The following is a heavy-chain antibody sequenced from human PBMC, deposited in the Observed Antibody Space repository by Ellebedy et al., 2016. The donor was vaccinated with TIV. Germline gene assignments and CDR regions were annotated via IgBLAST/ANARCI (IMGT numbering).Heavy chain of an antibody. V-gene: IGHV4-59*08. CDR2: VFFSGST. CDR3: ARQRAVSGSRWFDP. D-gene: IGHD6-19*01. J-gene: IGHJ5*02. Sequence: MPSETLSLTCIVSGGSITSYYWNWIRQPPGKGLEWVGSVFFSGSTYYNPSLESRLTISVDTSKSQFSLRLTSVTAADTAVYYCARQRAVSGSRWFDPWGQGTVVTVSS. CDR1: GGSITSYY.